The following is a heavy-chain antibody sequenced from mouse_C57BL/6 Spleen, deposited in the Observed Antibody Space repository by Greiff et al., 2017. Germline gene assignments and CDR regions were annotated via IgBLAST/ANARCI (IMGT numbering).Heavy chain of an antibody. J-gene: IGHJ4*01. CDR3: ARAEEYYGRYAMDY. V-gene: IGHV1-18*01. CDR2: INPNNGGT. CDR1: GYTFTDYN. Sequence: EVQLQQSGPELVKPGASVKIPCKASGYTFTDYNMDWVKQSHGKSLEWIGDINPNNGGTIYNQKFKGKATLTVDKSSSTAYMELRSLTSEDTAVYYCARAEEYYGRYAMDYWGQGTSVTVAS. D-gene: IGHD1-1*01.